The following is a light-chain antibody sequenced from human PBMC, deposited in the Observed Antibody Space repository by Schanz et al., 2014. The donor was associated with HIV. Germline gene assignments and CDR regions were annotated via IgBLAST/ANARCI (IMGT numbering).Light chain of an antibody. CDR2: AAS. CDR3: QQRSNWPRS. Sequence: IVLTQSPGTLSLSPGERGTLSCRASQSISSSLLAWYQKKPGQAPTLLIYAASSRASGIPDRFSGSGSGADFTLTISSLEPEDFAVYYCQQRSNWPRSFGGGTKVEIK. CDR1: QSISSSL. J-gene: IGKJ4*01. V-gene: IGKV3D-20*02.